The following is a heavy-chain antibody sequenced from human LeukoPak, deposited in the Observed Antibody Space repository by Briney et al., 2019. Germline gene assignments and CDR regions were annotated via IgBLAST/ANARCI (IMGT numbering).Heavy chain of an antibody. D-gene: IGHD6-6*01. CDR3: ARSLNLHLVAPYGDYFSY. J-gene: IGHJ4*02. V-gene: IGHV3-23*01. CDR2: ISGSGGST. CDR1: GFTFSSYA. Sequence: PGGSLRLSCAASGFTFSSYAMSWVRQAPGKGVEWVSAISGSGGSTYYADSVKGRFTISRDNSKNTLYLQMNSLRDEDTAVYYCARSLNLHLVAPYGDYFSYWGQGTLVTVSS.